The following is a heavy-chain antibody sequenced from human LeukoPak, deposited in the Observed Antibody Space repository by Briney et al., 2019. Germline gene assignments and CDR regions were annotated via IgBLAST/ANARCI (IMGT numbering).Heavy chain of an antibody. CDR3: ASSRGGYCSSTSCYFRSYYYYYYGMDV. CDR2: IYHSGST. CDR1: GYSISSGYY. Sequence: SETLSLTCAVSGYSISSGYYWGWIRQPPGKGLEWIGSIYHSGSTYYNPSLKSRVTISVDTSKNQFSLKLSSVTAADTAVYYCASSRGGYCSSTSCYFRSYYYYYYGMDVWGKGTTVTVSS. J-gene: IGHJ6*04. D-gene: IGHD2-2*01. V-gene: IGHV4-38-2*01.